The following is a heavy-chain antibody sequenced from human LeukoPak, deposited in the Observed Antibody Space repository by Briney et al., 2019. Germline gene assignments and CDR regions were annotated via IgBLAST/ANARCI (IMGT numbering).Heavy chain of an antibody. V-gene: IGHV3-11*04. Sequence: GGSLRLSCAASGFTFGDYYMTWIRQAPGKGLEWVSYISSRSGSSIYYGDSVKGRFTVSRDNAKNSLYLQLNSLRGEDTAVYYCARVGYSGSPGDYWGQGTLVTVSS. CDR1: GFTFGDYY. J-gene: IGHJ4*02. CDR3: ARVGYSGSPGDY. D-gene: IGHD1-26*01. CDR2: ISSRSGSSI.